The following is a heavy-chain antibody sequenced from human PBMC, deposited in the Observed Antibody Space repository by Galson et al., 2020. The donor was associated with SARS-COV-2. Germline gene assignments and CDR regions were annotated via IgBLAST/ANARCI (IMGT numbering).Heavy chain of an antibody. J-gene: IGHJ4*02. CDR2: IYPNGNT. D-gene: IGHD2-21*02. Sequence: SETLSLTCAVSGYSISSGYYWGWVRQPPGKGLEWIGSIYPNGNTYYNPSLKSRVTISLDTSKNQVSLELRSVTAADTAVFYCTRSFCVSDCSTDSWGQGTLVTVSS. CDR1: GYSISSGYY. V-gene: IGHV4-38-2*01. CDR3: TRSFCVSDCSTDS.